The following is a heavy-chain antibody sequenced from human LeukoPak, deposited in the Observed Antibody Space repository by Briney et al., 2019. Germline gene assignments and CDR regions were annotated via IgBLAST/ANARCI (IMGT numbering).Heavy chain of an antibody. CDR2: IYYSGST. Sequence: SETLSLTCTVSGYSISSGYYWGWIRQPPGKGLEWIGYIYYSGSTNYNPSLKSRVTISVDTSKNQFSLKLSSVTAADTAVYYCASTDIVATTGFDYWGQGTLVTVSS. J-gene: IGHJ4*02. D-gene: IGHD5-12*01. CDR3: ASTDIVATTGFDY. CDR1: GYSISSGYY. V-gene: IGHV4-61*01.